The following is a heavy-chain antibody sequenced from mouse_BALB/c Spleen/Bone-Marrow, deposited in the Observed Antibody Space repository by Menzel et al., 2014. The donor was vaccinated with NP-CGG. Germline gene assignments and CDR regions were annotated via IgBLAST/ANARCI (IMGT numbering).Heavy chain of an antibody. CDR3: ARSYYGNYYAMDY. J-gene: IGHJ4*01. V-gene: IGHV1-67*01. Sequence: VQVVESGPELVRPGVSVKISCKGSGYTFTDCAMHWVKQSHAKSLEWIGVISTYSGNTNYNQKFKGKATMTVDKSSSTAYMELARLTSEDSAIYYCARSYYGNYYAMDYLGQGTSVTVSS. CDR1: GYTFTDCA. D-gene: IGHD2-10*01. CDR2: ISTYSGNT.